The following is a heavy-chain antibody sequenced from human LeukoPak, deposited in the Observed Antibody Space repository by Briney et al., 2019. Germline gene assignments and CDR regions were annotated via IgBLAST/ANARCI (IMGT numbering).Heavy chain of an antibody. V-gene: IGHV3-30*02. J-gene: IGHJ6*03. CDR2: IRYDGSNK. CDR1: GFTFSSYG. Sequence: GGSLRLSCAASGFTFSSYGMHWVRQAPGKGLEWVAFIRYDGSNKYYADSVKGRFTISRDNSKNTLYLQMNSLRAEDTAVYYCAKDWGYCSSTSCEGYYYYYMDVWAKGPRSPSP. D-gene: IGHD2-2*01. CDR3: AKDWGYCSSTSCEGYYYYYMDV.